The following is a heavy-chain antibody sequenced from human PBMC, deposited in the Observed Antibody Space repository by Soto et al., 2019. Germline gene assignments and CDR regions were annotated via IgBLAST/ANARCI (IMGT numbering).Heavy chain of an antibody. CDR1: GFALTPYA. CDR2: ISYDGRYK. V-gene: IGHV3-30*04. D-gene: IGHD1-26*01. Sequence: QVQLVESGGGVVQPGRSLRLSCAASGFALTPYAMHWVRQAPGKGLEWVAIISYDGRYKSYGDSVKGRFTICRDNSENTLYLQMDTLRSEDTAVYYCARDWDRGGGSYLWKFDLWGRGTLVTVSS. J-gene: IGHJ2*01. CDR3: ARDWDRGGGSYLWKFDL.